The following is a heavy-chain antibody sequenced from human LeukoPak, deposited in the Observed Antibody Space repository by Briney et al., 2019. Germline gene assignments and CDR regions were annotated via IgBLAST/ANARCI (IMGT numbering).Heavy chain of an antibody. V-gene: IGHV3-53*01. CDR2: ISSGGST. CDR3: ARDPNDNVWGSYRPQ. D-gene: IGHD3-16*02. CDR1: GFTVSDNY. J-gene: IGHJ4*02. Sequence: PGGSLRLSCAASGFTVSDNYMSWVRQAPGKGLEGVSVISSGGSTYYPDPVTGRFTSSKENSKTTVYLQMNSLRGEDTAVYYCARDPNDNVWGSYRPQWGQGTLVTVSS.